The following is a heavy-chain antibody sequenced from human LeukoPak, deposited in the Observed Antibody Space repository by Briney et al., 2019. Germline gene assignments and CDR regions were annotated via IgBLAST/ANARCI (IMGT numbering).Heavy chain of an antibody. D-gene: IGHD1-26*01. CDR1: GGSISSGGYY. V-gene: IGHV4-31*03. J-gene: IGHJ6*02. CDR3: ARDRRGGAPYYYYGMDV. Sequence: KTSETLSLTCTVSGGSISSGGYYWSWIRQHPGKGLEWIGYIYYSGSTYYNPSLKSRVTISVATSKNQFSLKLSSVTVADTAVYYCARDRRGGAPYYYYGMDVWGQGTTVTVSS. CDR2: IYYSGST.